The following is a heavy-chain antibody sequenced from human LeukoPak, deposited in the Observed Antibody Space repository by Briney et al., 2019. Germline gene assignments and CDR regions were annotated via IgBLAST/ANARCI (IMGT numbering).Heavy chain of an antibody. CDR2: IYTSGST. CDR3: ARDRGMWVTGTTNWFDP. Sequence: SETLSLTCTVSGASISSYYWSWIRQPAGKGLEWIGRIYTSGSTNYNPSLKSRVTMSVDTSKNQFSLKLSSVTAADTAVYYCARDRGMWVTGTTNWFDPWGQGTLVTVSS. D-gene: IGHD1-7*01. V-gene: IGHV4-4*07. CDR1: GASISSYY. J-gene: IGHJ5*02.